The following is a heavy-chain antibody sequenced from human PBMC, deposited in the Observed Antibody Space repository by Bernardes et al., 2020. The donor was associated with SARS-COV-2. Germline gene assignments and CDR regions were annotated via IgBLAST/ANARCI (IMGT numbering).Heavy chain of an antibody. CDR1: GFTIRDHY. V-gene: IGHV3-72*01. Sequence: GGSLILSCAASGFTIRDHYMDWVRQAPGKGLEWVGRSRDKASSYNTQYAASVKGRFTISRDESENSLYLQMSSLKTEDTAVYYCVRASYVSGTIRRFVIDVWGQGTTVTVSS. CDR2: SRDKASSYNT. D-gene: IGHD1-7*01. CDR3: VRASYVSGTIRRFVIDV. J-gene: IGHJ6*02.